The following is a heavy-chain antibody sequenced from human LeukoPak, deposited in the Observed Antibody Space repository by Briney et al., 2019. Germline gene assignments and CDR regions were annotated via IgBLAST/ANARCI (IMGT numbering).Heavy chain of an antibody. D-gene: IGHD1-26*01. CDR3: ARDIGSGSYYGYFQH. Sequence: GGSLRLSCAASGFTFSSYAMHWVRQAPGKGLEWVADISYDGSNKYYADSVKGRFTISRDNSKNTLYLQMNSLRAEDTAVYYCARDIGSGSYYGYFQHWGQGTLVTVSS. CDR2: ISYDGSNK. CDR1: GFTFSSYA. J-gene: IGHJ1*01. V-gene: IGHV3-30*04.